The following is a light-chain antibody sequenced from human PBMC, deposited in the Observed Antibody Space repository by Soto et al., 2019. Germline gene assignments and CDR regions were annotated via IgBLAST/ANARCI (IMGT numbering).Light chain of an antibody. J-gene: IGKJ1*01. CDR2: GAS. V-gene: IGKV3-20*01. CDR3: QQYGNSPQT. Sequence: ELVLTQSPGTLSLSPGERATVSCRASQTISRNYLVWYQKKPGQAPRLPIYGASTRATGIPDRFTGSGSGTDFTLTITRLEPEDFAVYYCQQYGNSPQTFGQGTKVDIK. CDR1: QTISRNY.